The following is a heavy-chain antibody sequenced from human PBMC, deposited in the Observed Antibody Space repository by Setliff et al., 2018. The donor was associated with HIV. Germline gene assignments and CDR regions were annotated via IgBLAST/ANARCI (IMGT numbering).Heavy chain of an antibody. CDR1: GGSISTSNW. V-gene: IGHV4-28*01. CDR2: IYYSGST. D-gene: IGHD6-19*01. Sequence: SETLSLTCTVSGGSISTSNWWGWIRQTPGKGLEWIGYIYYSGSTNYNPSLKGRVTISLDTSKNQFSLKLSSVTAADTAVYYCEVAGQWGQGTLVTVSS. J-gene: IGHJ4*02. CDR3: EVAGQ.